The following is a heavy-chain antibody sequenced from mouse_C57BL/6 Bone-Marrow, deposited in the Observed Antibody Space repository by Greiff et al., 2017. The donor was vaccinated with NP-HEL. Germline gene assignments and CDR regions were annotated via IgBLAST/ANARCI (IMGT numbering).Heavy chain of an antibody. CDR3: ARSLITTVGYYFDY. J-gene: IGHJ2*01. CDR2: IWSGGST. V-gene: IGHV2-2*01. Sequence: VMLVESGPGLVQPSQSLSITCTVSGFSLTSYGVHWVRQSPGKGLEWLGVIWSGGSTDYNAAFISRLSISKDNSKSQVFFKMNSLQADDTAIYYCARSLITTVGYYFDYWGQGTTLTVSS. CDR1: GFSLTSYG. D-gene: IGHD1-1*01.